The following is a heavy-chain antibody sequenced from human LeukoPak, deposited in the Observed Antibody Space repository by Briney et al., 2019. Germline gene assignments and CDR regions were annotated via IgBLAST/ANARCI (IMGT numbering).Heavy chain of an antibody. CDR3: ARHRIPAALASAFDY. D-gene: IGHD2-2*01. CDR2: IYYSGNT. J-gene: IGHJ4*02. CDR1: GGSISSSSYY. V-gene: IGHV4-39*01. Sequence: SETLSLTCTVSGGSISSSSYYWDWIRQPPGKGLEWIGAIYYSGNTNYNPSLKSRVTISVDTSKNQFSLKLSSVTAADTAVYYCARHRIPAALASAFDYWGQGTLVTVSS.